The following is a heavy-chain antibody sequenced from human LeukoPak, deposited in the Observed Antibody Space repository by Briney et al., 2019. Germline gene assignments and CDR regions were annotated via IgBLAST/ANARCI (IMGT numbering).Heavy chain of an antibody. Sequence: GGSLRLSCGASGFTFSKHGMNWVRQAPGKGLEWLSGVSPPGGGTYYADSVKGRFTISRDNAKNSLYLQMNSLRAEDTAVYYCARGSPLTTVTSDAFDIWGQGTMVTVSS. J-gene: IGHJ3*02. D-gene: IGHD4-11*01. CDR1: GFTFSKHG. CDR2: VSPPGGGT. V-gene: IGHV3-21*01. CDR3: ARGSPLTTVTSDAFDI.